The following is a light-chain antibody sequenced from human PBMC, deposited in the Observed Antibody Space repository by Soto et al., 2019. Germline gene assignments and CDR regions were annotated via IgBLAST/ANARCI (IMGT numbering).Light chain of an antibody. V-gene: IGKV3-20*01. CDR2: GAS. J-gene: IGKJ4*01. CDR3: QQYGSSSLT. CDR1: QSVSSSY. Sequence: EMVLTQSPGTLSLSPGERATLSCRASQSVSSSYLAWYQQKPGQAPRLLIYGASSRATGTPDRFSGSGSGTDFTLTISRLEPDDFAVYYCQQYGSSSLTFGGGTKVEIK.